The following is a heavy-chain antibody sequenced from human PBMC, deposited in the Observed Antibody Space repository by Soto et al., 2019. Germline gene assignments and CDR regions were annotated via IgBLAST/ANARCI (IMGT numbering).Heavy chain of an antibody. Sequence: EVQLVESGGGLVQPGGSLRLSCAASGFIFSGYWMHWVRQALGKGLVWVSRINSDGSTTSYADSVKGRFTISRDNAKNTMYLQMNSLRAEDTAVYYCARLLGGSGSFIDYWGQGTLVTVSS. CDR2: INSDGSTT. CDR3: ARLLGGSGSFIDY. CDR1: GFIFSGYW. D-gene: IGHD3-10*01. J-gene: IGHJ4*02. V-gene: IGHV3-74*01.